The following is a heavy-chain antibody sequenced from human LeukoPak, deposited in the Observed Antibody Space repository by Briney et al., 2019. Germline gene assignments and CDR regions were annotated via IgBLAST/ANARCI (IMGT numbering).Heavy chain of an antibody. Sequence: GALLRLSWAASCFTFRSYAMTWVRQAPGKGLEWVSGIGGSGGSTSYADSVKGRFTISRDNSKNTLYLQMNSLRAEDAAVYYCAKSLREEWLSYIFGFMDVWGQGTTVIVSS. J-gene: IGHJ6*02. D-gene: IGHD3-3*01. V-gene: IGHV3-23*01. CDR3: AKSLREEWLSYIFGFMDV. CDR2: IGGSGGST. CDR1: CFTFRSYA.